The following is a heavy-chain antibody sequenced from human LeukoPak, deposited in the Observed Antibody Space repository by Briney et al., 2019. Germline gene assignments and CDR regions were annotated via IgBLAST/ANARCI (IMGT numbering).Heavy chain of an antibody. CDR1: GGSFSGYY. D-gene: IGHD3-9*01. Sequence: PSETLSLTCAVYGGSFSGYYWSWIRQPRGKGLEWIGEINHSGSTNYNPSLKSRVTISVDTSKNQFSLKLSSVTAADTAVYYCARGNFRYFDWLLVWYFDLWGRGTLVTVSS. V-gene: IGHV4-34*01. CDR2: INHSGST. CDR3: ARGNFRYFDWLLVWYFDL. J-gene: IGHJ2*01.